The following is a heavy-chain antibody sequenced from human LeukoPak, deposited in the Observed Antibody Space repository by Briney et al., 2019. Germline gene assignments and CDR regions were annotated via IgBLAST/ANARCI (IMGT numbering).Heavy chain of an antibody. CDR1: GFTFSSYS. J-gene: IGHJ6*03. V-gene: IGHV3-21*01. D-gene: IGHD1-1*01. CDR3: ARAGYGFYYYYMDV. CDR2: ISSSSSYI. Sequence: PGGSLRLSCAASGFTFSSYSMNWVRQAPGKGLELVSSISSSSSYIYYADSVKGRFTISRDNAKNSLYLQMNSLRAEDTAVYYCARAGYGFYYYYMDVWGKGTTVTVSS.